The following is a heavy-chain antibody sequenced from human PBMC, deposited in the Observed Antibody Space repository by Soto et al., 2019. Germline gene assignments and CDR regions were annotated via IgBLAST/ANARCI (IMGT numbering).Heavy chain of an antibody. D-gene: IGHD3-3*01. CDR1: GDSVSSNSAA. J-gene: IGHJ4*02. V-gene: IGHV6-1*01. Sequence: SQTLSLTCAISGDSVSSNSAAWNWIRQSPSRGLEWLGRTYYRSKWYNDYAVSVKSRITINPDTSKNQFSLQLNSVTPEDTAVYYCARELTYYDFWSGYYPYYFDYWGQGTLVTVSS. CDR2: TYYRSKWYN. CDR3: ARELTYYDFWSGYYPYYFDY.